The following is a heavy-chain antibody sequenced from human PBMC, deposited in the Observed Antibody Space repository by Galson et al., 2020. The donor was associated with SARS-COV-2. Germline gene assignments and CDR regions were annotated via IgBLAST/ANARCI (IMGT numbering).Heavy chain of an antibody. J-gene: IGHJ6*02. D-gene: IGHD3-22*01. CDR2: INPNSGGT. V-gene: IGHV1-2*02. CDR1: GYTFTGYY. CDR3: AREPYYYDSSGSAKTSMDV. Sequence: ASVKVSCEASGYTFTGYYMHWVRQAPGQGLEWMGWINPNSGGTNYAQKFQGRVTMTRDTSISTAYMELSRLRSDDTAVYYCAREPYYYDSSGSAKTSMDVWGQGTTVTVSS.